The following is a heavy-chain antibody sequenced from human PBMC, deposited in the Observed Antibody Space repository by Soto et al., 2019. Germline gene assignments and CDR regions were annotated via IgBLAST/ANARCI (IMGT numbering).Heavy chain of an antibody. D-gene: IGHD2-2*01. Sequence: SETLSFTCAFYVGSFSVYYWSWIRQPPGKGLEWIGEINHSGSTNYNPSLKSRVTISVDTSKNQFSLKLSSVTAADTAVYYCARFGGVGGYCSSTSCRRFDYWGQGTMVTVSS. J-gene: IGHJ4*02. CDR1: VGSFSVYY. CDR2: INHSGST. V-gene: IGHV4-34*01. CDR3: ARFGGVGGYCSSTSCRRFDY.